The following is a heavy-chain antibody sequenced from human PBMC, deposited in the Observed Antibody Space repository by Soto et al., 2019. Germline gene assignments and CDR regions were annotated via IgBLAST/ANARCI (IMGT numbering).Heavy chain of an antibody. CDR3: ARHEVVPAAFDY. CDR2: IYYSGST. CDR1: GGSISSSSYY. Sequence: QLQLQESGPGLVKPSETLSLTCTVSGGSISSSSYYWGWIRQPPGKGLEWIGSIYYSGSTYYNPSLKSRLTIIIGXSKTQFSLKLSSVTAADTAVYYCARHEVVPAAFDYWGQGTLVTVSS. V-gene: IGHV4-39*01. J-gene: IGHJ4*02. D-gene: IGHD2-2*01.